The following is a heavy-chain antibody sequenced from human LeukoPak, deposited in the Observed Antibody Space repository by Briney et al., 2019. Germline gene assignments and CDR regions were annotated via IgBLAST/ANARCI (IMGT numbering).Heavy chain of an antibody. V-gene: IGHV1-2*02. CDR1: GYTFTGYY. J-gene: IGHJ4*02. CDR3: ATPDYGDYGHFDY. Sequence: ASVKVSCKASGYTFTGYYMHWVRQAPGQGLEWMGWINPNSGGTNYAQKFQGRVTMTRDTSISTAYMELSRLRSDYTAVYYCATPDYGDYGHFDYWGQGTLVTVSS. CDR2: INPNSGGT. D-gene: IGHD4-17*01.